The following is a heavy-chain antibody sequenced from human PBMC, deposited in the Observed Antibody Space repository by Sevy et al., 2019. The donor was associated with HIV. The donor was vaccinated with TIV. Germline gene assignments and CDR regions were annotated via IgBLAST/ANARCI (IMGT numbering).Heavy chain of an antibody. Sequence: SETLSLTCTVSGGSISSYYWSWIRQPPGKGLEWIGYIYYSGSTNYNPSLKSRVTISVDTSKNQFSLKLSSVTAADTAVYYCARSYKNYDSSGYYSDYWGQGTLVTVSS. CDR2: IYYSGST. J-gene: IGHJ4*02. V-gene: IGHV4-59*01. D-gene: IGHD3-22*01. CDR3: ARSYKNYDSSGYYSDY. CDR1: GGSISSYY.